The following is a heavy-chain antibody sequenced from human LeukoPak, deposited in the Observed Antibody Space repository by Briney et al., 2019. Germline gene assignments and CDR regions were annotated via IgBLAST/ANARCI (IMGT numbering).Heavy chain of an antibody. D-gene: IGHD1-26*01. J-gene: IGHJ4*02. CDR2: IYYSGST. V-gene: IGHV4-59*08. CDR1: GGSISSYY. CDR3: ARGKWELRSYFDY. Sequence: SETLSLTCTVSGGSISSYYWSWIRQPPGKGLEWIGYIYYSGSTSYNPSLKSRVTISVDTSKNQFSLKLSSVTAADTAVYYCARGKWELRSYFDYWGQGTLVTVSS.